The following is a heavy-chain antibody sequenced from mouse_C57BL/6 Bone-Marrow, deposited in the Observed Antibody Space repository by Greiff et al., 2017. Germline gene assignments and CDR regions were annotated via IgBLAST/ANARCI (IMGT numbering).Heavy chain of an antibody. D-gene: IGHD2-10*02. J-gene: IGHJ4*01. CDR2: ISSGSSTI. Sequence: ELQLVESGGGLVKPGGSLQLSCAASGFTFSAYGMHWVRQAPEKWLEWVAYISSGSSTIYYPYTVKGRFTISRDNAKNTLFLQMTSLRSEDTAMYYCARRRYGHYAMDYWGQGPSVTVSS. V-gene: IGHV5-17*01. CDR3: ARRRYGHYAMDY. CDR1: GFTFSAYG.